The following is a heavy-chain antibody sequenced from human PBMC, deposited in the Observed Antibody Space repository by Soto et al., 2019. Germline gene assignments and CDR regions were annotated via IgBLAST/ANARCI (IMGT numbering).Heavy chain of an antibody. CDR1: GGSFSGHY. D-gene: IGHD3-9*01. CDR2: SNHSGST. V-gene: IGHV4-34*01. Sequence: QVQLQQWGAGLLKPSETLSLTCAVYGGSFSGHYWSWIRQPPGKGLEWIGESNHSGSTNYNPSLNCRVTISVDTSKNQFDLKLSSVTAANTAVYYCARGPRYSDWPPLRGHNYSYMDVSGNGTTVTVSS. J-gene: IGHJ6*03. CDR3: ARGPRYSDWPPLRGHNYSYMDV.